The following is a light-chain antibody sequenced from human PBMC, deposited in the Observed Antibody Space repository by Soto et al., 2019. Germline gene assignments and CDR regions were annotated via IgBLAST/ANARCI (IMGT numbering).Light chain of an antibody. CDR3: QQYNSYSYT. CDR2: KAS. CDR1: QSISSY. Sequence: DIQMTQSPSILSASVGDRVTIACRASQSISSYLARYQQKPGKAPNLLIYKASNLASGVPSRFTGGGSGTDFTLTINSLQPDDSATYFCQQYNSYSYTFGQGTKLEIK. J-gene: IGKJ2*01. V-gene: IGKV1-5*03.